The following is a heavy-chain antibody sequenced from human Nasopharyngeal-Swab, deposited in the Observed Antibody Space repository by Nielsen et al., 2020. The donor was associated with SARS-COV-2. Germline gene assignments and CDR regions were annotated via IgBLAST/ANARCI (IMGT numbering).Heavy chain of an antibody. D-gene: IGHD4/OR15-4a*01. V-gene: IGHV3-30*18. CDR1: GFTFSNSG. Sequence: GGSLRLSCAASGFTFSNSGMDWVRQAPGEGLEWVAVISYDGSNEYYGDSVKGRFTISRDNSKNTLYLQMNSLRVDDTAVYYCAKDVHADYGGIDYWGQGILVTVSS. CDR3: AKDVHADYGGIDY. CDR2: ISYDGSNE. J-gene: IGHJ4*02.